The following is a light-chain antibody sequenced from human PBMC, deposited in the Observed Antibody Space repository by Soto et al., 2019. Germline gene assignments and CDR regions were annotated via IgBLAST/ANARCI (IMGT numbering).Light chain of an antibody. CDR3: QQYYSTPLT. J-gene: IGKJ4*01. CDR2: WAS. CDR1: QSFLYSSNNKNY. Sequence: DIVMTQSPDSLAVSLGEGATINCKSSQSFLYSSNNKNYLAWYQQKPGQPPKLLIYWASTRESGVPDRFSGSGSGTDFTLTISSLQAEDVAVYYCQQYYSTPLTFGGGTKVDI. V-gene: IGKV4-1*01.